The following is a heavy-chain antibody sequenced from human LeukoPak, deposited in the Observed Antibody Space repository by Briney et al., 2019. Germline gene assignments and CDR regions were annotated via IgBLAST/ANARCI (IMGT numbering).Heavy chain of an antibody. J-gene: IGHJ6*03. Sequence: SETLSLTCTVSGGSISSYYWGWIRQPPGKGLEWIGYVYYTGSTNYNPSLKSRVTISVDTSKNQFSLKLSSVTAADRAVYYCAREMNYYYYMDVWGKGTTVTISS. CDR1: GGSISSYY. CDR2: VYYTGST. CDR3: AREMNYYYYMDV. V-gene: IGHV4-59*01.